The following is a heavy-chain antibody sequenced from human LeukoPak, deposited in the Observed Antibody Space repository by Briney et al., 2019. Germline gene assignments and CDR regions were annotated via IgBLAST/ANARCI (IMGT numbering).Heavy chain of an antibody. J-gene: IGHJ1*01. CDR1: GYSFTDYY. V-gene: IGHV1-2*02. CDR2: INPSSGGT. CDR3: ARDQSGSYLN. Sequence: ASVKLSCKASGYSFTDYYIHWVRQAPGQGLEWMGWINPSSGGTYYAQKFQGRVTMTRETSISTAYMELSSLRSDDTAMYYCARDQSGSYLNWGQGTLVTVSS. D-gene: IGHD3-10*01.